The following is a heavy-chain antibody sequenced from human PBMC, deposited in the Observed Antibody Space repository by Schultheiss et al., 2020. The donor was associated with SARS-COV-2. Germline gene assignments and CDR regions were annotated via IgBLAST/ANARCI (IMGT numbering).Heavy chain of an antibody. CDR2: INPNSGDT. J-gene: IGHJ4*02. V-gene: IGHV1-2*02. Sequence: ASVKVSCKASGGTFSSYAISWVRQAPGQGLEWMGWINPNSGDTNYAQKFQGRVTMTRDTSISTAYMELSRLTSDDTAMYYCTRDGANQLLDYWGQGTLVTVSS. CDR1: GGTFSSYA. D-gene: IGHD1-1*01. CDR3: TRDGANQLLDY.